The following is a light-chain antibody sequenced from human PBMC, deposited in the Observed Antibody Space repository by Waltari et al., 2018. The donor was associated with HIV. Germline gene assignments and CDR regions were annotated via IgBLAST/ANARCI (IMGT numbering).Light chain of an antibody. Sequence: DIQLTQSPSSLSASVGDRVTITCRADHRIITYLAWYQQKPGKAPKLLISAASALQSGVPSRFSGSGSGREFTLTISSLQPEDFASYYCQHLNTYPYTFGQGTKLEIK. V-gene: IGKV1-9*01. J-gene: IGKJ2*01. CDR3: QHLNTYPYT. CDR1: HRIITY. CDR2: AAS.